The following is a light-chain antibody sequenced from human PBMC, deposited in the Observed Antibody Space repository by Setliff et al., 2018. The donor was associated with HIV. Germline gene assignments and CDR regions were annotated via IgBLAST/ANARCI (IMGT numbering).Light chain of an antibody. CDR2: DVS. CDR1: SSDVGAYNY. J-gene: IGLJ1*01. Sequence: LTQPRSVSGSPGQSVTLPCTGSSSDVGAYNYVSWYQQYPGKAPKLIIYDVSKRPSGVPDRFSGSKSGDTASLTISGLQSEDEADYYCCSYAGTYTYIFGSGTKVTVL. CDR3: CSYAGTYTYI. V-gene: IGLV2-11*01.